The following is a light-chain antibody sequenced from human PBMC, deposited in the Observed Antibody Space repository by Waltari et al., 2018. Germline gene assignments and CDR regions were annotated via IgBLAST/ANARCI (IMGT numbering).Light chain of an antibody. CDR1: SSNIGGYY. CDR2: QDN. CDR3: LSYDSSLSAYI. V-gene: IGLV1-40*01. J-gene: IGLJ1*01. Sequence: QSVLTQPPSVSGAPGQRVTISCTGSSSNIGGYYVSYYQQLPGTTPKLLIYQDNKRPSGVSDRFSGSKSGTSASLTITGLQTEDEADYYCLSYDSSLSAYIFGAGTRLTVL.